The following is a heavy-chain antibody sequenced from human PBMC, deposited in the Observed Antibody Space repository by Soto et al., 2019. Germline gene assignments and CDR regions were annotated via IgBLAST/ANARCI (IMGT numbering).Heavy chain of an antibody. CDR2: IYYSGST. J-gene: IGHJ5*02. Sequence: SETLSLTCTVSGGSISSSSYYWGWIRQPPGKGLEWIGSIYYSGSTYYNPSLKSRVTISVDTSKNQFSLKLSSVTAADTAVYYCARAGRGYSYGLDWFDPWGQGTLVTVSS. V-gene: IGHV4-39*07. CDR1: GGSISSSSYY. D-gene: IGHD5-18*01. CDR3: ARAGRGYSYGLDWFDP.